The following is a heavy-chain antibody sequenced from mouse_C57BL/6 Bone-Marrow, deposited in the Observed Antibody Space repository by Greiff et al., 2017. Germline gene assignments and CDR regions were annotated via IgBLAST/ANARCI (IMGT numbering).Heavy chain of an antibody. D-gene: IGHD1-1*01. CDR2: INPGSGGT. CDR1: GYAFTNYL. CDR3: ARSFITTVVAHWYFDV. Sequence: LQQSGAELVRPGTSVKVSCKASGYAFTNYLIEWVKQRPGQGLEWIGVINPGSGGTNYNEKFKGKATLTADKSSSTAYMQLSSLTSEDSAVYFCARSFITTVVAHWYFDVWGTGTTVTVSS. V-gene: IGHV1-54*01. J-gene: IGHJ1*03.